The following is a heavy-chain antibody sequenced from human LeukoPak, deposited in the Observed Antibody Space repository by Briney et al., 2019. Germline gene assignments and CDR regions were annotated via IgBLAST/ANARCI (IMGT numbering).Heavy chain of an antibody. J-gene: IGHJ3*02. CDR3: ARESGIVVVPAAAFDI. Sequence: SVKVSCKASGGPFSSYAISWVRQAPGQGLEWMGGIIPIFGTANYAQKFQGRVTITADESTSAAYMELSSLRSEDTAVYYCARESGIVVVPAAAFDIWGQGTMVTVSS. CDR1: GGPFSSYA. D-gene: IGHD2-2*01. CDR2: IIPIFGTA. V-gene: IGHV1-69*13.